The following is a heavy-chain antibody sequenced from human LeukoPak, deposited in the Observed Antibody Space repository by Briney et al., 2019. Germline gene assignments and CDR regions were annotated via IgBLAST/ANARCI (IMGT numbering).Heavy chain of an antibody. CDR3: AKGSVHYGSGSPWY. V-gene: IGHV3-23*01. CDR1: GFTFSSYG. CDR2: ISGSGGST. D-gene: IGHD3-10*01. Sequence: GGTLRLSCAASGFTFSSYGMSWVRQAPGKGLGWVSAISGSGGSTYYADSVKGRFTISRDNSKNTLYLQMNSLRAEDTAVYYCAKGSVHYGSGSPWYWGQGTLVTVSS. J-gene: IGHJ4*02.